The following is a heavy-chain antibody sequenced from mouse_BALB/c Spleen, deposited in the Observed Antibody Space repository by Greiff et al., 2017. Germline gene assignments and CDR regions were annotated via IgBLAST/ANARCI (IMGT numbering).Heavy chain of an antibody. CDR3: ARDDGNCFAY. J-gene: IGHJ3*01. CDR1: GFSLTSYG. V-gene: IGHV2-9*02. D-gene: IGHD2-1*01. CDR2: IWAGGST. Sequence: VKLVESGPGLVAPSQSLSITCTVSGFSLTSYGVHWVRQPPGKGLEWLGVIWAGGSTNYNSALMSRLSISKDNSKSQVFLKMNSLQTDDTAMYYCARDDGNCFAYWGQGTLVTVSA.